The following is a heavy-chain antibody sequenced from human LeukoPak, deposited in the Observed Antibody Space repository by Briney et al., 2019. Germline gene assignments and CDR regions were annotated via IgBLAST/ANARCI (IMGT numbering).Heavy chain of an antibody. D-gene: IGHD3-10*01. V-gene: IGHV3-74*03. CDR1: GFTFSRYW. CDR2: VNSDESST. J-gene: IGHJ6*02. CDR3: ARGNYYGMDV. Sequence: EGSLRLSCAASGFTFSRYWVHWVRQAPGKGLVWVSRVNSDESSTTYADSVKGRFTISSDNAKNTLYLQMNSLGAEDTAAYYCARGNYYGMDVWGQGTTVIVSS.